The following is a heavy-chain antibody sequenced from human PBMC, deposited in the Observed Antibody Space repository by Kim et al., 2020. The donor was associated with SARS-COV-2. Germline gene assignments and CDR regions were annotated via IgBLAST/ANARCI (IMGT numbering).Heavy chain of an antibody. V-gene: IGHV4-34*01. CDR3: ARPGPTYCSSTSCYFDY. CDR2: INHSGST. D-gene: IGHD2-2*01. J-gene: IGHJ4*02. CDR1: GGSFSGYY. Sequence: SETLSLTCAVYGGSFSGYYWSWVRQPPGKGLEWIGEINHSGSTNYNPSLKSRVTISVDTSKNQFSLKLSSVTAADTAVYYCARPGPTYCSSTSCYFDYWGQGTLVTVSS.